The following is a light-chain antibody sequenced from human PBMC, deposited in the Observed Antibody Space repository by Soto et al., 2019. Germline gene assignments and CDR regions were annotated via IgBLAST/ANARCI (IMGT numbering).Light chain of an antibody. V-gene: IGKV1-5*03. CDR3: QQYNTYS. Sequence: DIQMTQSPSTLSASVGDRVSITCRASQSLNSWLAWYQQKPGKAPKLLSYKTSTLESGVPSRFSGSGSGTELTITISNLQHDDFATYYCQQYNTYSFGQGTKLEIK. CDR1: QSLNSW. CDR2: KTS. J-gene: IGKJ2*01.